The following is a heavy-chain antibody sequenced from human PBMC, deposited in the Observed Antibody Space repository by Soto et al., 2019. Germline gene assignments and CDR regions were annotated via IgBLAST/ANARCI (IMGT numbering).Heavy chain of an antibody. Sequence: ASVRVSCKVSGYTLTELSMHWVRQAPGKGLEWMGGFDPEDGETIYAQKFQGRVTMTEDTSTDTAYMELSSLRSEDTAVYYCATDLNDFWSGPNWGKGTLVTVSS. CDR2: FDPEDGET. V-gene: IGHV1-24*01. CDR3: ATDLNDFWSGPN. D-gene: IGHD3-3*01. J-gene: IGHJ4*02. CDR1: GYTLTELS.